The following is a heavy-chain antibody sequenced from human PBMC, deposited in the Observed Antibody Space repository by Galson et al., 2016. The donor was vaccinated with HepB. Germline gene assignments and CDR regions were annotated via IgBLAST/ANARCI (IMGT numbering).Heavy chain of an antibody. D-gene: IGHD2-15*01. CDR2: ISHDGTSK. J-gene: IGHJ4*02. Sequence: LRLSCAASGFTFSYYAMHWVRQAPGKGLEWVALISHDGTSKYYADSLKGQFTISRDNSKNTLYLQMNSLRVEDTAVYYCARTYLLDYWGQGTPVTVSS. CDR1: GFTFSYYA. CDR3: ARTYLLDY. V-gene: IGHV3-30-3*01.